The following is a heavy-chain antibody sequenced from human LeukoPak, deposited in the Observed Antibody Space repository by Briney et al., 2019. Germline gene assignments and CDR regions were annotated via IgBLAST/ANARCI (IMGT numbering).Heavy chain of an antibody. J-gene: IGHJ6*03. CDR1: GGTFSSYA. CDR2: IIPIFGTA. D-gene: IGHD3-10*01. Sequence: ASVKVSCKASGGTFSSYAISWVRQAPGQGLEWMGGIIPIFGTANYAQKFQGRVTITADESTSTAYMELSSLRSEDTAAYYCATRGGSGSYSYYYYYMDVWGKGTTVTISS. V-gene: IGHV1-69*13. CDR3: ATRGGSGSYSYYYYYMDV.